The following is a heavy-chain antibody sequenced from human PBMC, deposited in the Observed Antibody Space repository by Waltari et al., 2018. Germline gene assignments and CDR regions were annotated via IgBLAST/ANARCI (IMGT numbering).Heavy chain of an antibody. CDR3: VVSTRFDP. CDR1: GHHFSSVG. V-gene: IGHV3-30*03. CDR2: ISFDGSDQ. J-gene: IGHJ5*02. D-gene: IGHD1-1*01. Sequence: VEVVESGGGVVQPGRSLRLSCVVSGHHFSSVGIHWVRQAPVKGLEWIALISFDGSDQYYADSVKGRFTISRDNSQNAVYLQMNSLRTEDTATYYCVVSTRFDPWGQGTLVTVSS.